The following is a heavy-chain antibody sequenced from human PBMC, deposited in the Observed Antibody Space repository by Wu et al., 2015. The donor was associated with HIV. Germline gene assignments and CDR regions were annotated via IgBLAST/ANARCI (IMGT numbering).Heavy chain of an antibody. CDR1: GYTFINYG. Sequence: QVQLVQSGAEVKKPGASVKVSCKASGYTFINYGISWVRQAPGQGLEWMGWISAYNGNTNYAQKFQGRVTMTTDTSTSTAYMELSGLTSDDTAVYYCAREGLGEWQFYFDNWGQGTLVTVSS. J-gene: IGHJ4*02. D-gene: IGHD3-16*01. V-gene: IGHV1-18*01. CDR2: ISAYNGNT. CDR3: AREGLGEWQFYFDN.